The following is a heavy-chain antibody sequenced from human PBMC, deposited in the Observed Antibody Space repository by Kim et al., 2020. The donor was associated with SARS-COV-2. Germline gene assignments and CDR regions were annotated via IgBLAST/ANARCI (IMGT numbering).Heavy chain of an antibody. V-gene: IGHV4-39*02. CDR3: ARLVMTVVGGRGWFDA. J-gene: IGHJ5*01. Sequence: SETLSLTCTVSGGSISSSNSHWGWIRQPPGKGLEWIGSVCYSGSTIYNPSLKSRVTVSTATSQNHLTLNLTSVTAADTSVCSCARLVMTVVGGRGWFDA. CDR2: VCYSGST. D-gene: IGHD1-26*01. CDR1: GGSISSSNSH.